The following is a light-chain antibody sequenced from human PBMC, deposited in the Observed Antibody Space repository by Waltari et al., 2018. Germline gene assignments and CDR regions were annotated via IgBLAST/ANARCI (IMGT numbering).Light chain of an antibody. CDR1: SGHSNYV. Sequence: QLVSTQSPSASASLGASVNLTCSLSSGHSNYVIAWHQQQPEKGPRYLMKVKSDGSHSKGDGIPDRFSGSSSGAERHLTISSLQSEDEADYYCHTWGTGGDWVFGGGTKLTVL. V-gene: IGLV4-69*02. J-gene: IGLJ3*02. CDR3: HTWGTGGDWV. CDR2: VKSDGSH.